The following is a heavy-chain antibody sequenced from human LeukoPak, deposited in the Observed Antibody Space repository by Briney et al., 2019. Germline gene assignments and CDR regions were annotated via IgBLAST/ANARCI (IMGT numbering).Heavy chain of an antibody. J-gene: IGHJ5*02. CDR2: INSDGSST. CDR3: ARGRGSTSRPNWFDP. Sequence: GGSLRLXCAASGFTFSSYWMHWVRQAPGKGLVWVSRINSDGSSTSYADSVKGRFTISRDNAKNTLYLQMNSLRAEDTAVYYCARGRGSTSRPNWFDPWGQGTLVTVSS. V-gene: IGHV3-74*01. CDR1: GFTFSSYW. D-gene: IGHD2-2*01.